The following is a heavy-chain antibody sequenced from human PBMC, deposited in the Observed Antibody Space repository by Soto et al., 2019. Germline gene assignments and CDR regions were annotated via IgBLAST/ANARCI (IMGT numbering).Heavy chain of an antibody. Sequence: QVQLVESGGGVVQPGRSLRLSCAASGFTFSSYGMHWVRQAPGKGLGGVAVISYDGSNKYYADSVKGRFTISRDNSKNTLYLQMNSLRAEDTAVYYCAKDHDSSGWYGGWFDPWGQGTLVTVSS. J-gene: IGHJ5*02. CDR2: ISYDGSNK. CDR3: AKDHDSSGWYGGWFDP. D-gene: IGHD6-19*01. V-gene: IGHV3-30*18. CDR1: GFTFSSYG.